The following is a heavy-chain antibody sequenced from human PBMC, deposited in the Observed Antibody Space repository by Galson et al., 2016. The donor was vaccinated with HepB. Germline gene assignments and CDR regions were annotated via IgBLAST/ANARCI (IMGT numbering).Heavy chain of an antibody. J-gene: IGHJ4*02. CDR3: ARVSPKLWAGDFDY. D-gene: IGHD5-18*01. CDR2: IYHSGST. V-gene: IGHV4-4*02. Sequence: PWKGLEWIGEIYHSGSTNYNPSLKSRVTISVDKSKNQFSLRLSSVTAADTAVYYCARVSPKLWAGDFDYWGQGILVTVSS.